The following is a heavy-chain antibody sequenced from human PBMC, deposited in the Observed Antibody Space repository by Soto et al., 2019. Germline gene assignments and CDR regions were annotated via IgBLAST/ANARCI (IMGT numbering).Heavy chain of an antibody. CDR2: IYFRGTT. CDR1: GGSFSGYY. CDR3: AADRGNRSSWQIDY. V-gene: IGHV4-59*08. Sequence: PSETLSLTCAVYGGSFSGYYWSWIRQPPGKGLEWIGYIYFRGTTNYNPSLKSRVTMSADTSKNQFSLKLRSVTAADTAVYYCAADRGNRSSWQIDYWGQGALVTVSS. J-gene: IGHJ4*02. D-gene: IGHD6-13*01.